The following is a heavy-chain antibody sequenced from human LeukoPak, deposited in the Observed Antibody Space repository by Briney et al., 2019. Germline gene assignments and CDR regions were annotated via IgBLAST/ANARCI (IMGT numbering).Heavy chain of an antibody. V-gene: IGHV4-34*01. J-gene: IGHJ4*02. Sequence: PSETLSLTCAVYGGSFSGYYWTWVRQPPGKGLEWIGEIHYSGRITYNPSLKSPVTISPDTSNNHFSLKMNSVTAADTAVYYCSRGTDAYKCGNSWGQGTLVTVSS. D-gene: IGHD5-24*01. CDR1: GGSFSGYY. CDR3: SRGTDAYKCGNS. CDR2: IHYSGRI.